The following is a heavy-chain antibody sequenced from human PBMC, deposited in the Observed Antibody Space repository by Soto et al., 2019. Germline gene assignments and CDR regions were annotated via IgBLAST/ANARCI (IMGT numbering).Heavy chain of an antibody. J-gene: IGHJ4*02. CDR3: TTGGLLTLRY. Sequence: AGGSLRLSCEVSGFTFSNFWMTWVRQAPGKGLEWVANIKKDGSEKNFVDSVKGRFTISRDNAKNSLYLQMNSLRAEDTAVYYCTTGGLLTLRYWGQGALVTVSS. CDR1: GFTFSNFW. D-gene: IGHD3-10*01. CDR2: IKKDGSEK. V-gene: IGHV3-7*03.